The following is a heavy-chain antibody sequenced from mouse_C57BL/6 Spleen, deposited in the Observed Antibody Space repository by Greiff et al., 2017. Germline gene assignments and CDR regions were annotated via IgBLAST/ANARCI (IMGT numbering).Heavy chain of an antibody. Sequence: EVKLLESGGGLVKPGGSLKLSCAASGFNFSSYAMSWVRQTPEKRLEWVAAISDGDSYTYYPDNVKGRFTIARDNAKNNLYLQMSHLKSEDTAMYYCSRAYDYGFAYWGQGTLVTVSA. J-gene: IGHJ3*01. CDR1: GFNFSSYA. V-gene: IGHV5-4*03. D-gene: IGHD2-4*01. CDR2: ISDGDSYT. CDR3: SRAYDYGFAY.